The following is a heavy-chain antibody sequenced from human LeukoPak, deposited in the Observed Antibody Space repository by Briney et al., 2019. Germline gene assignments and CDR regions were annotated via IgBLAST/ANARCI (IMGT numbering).Heavy chain of an antibody. V-gene: IGHV3-30*04. CDR2: VSRVGGNT. Sequence: TRGSLRLSCAASGFTFSAFAMHWVPQAPGKGLEWVAVVSRVGGNTYYAESVKGRFTISRDNSKNTLYVQMNSLRAEDTAVHYCAREYNAGYYIDYWGQGTLVTVSS. CDR3: AREYNAGYYIDY. CDR1: GFTFSAFA. J-gene: IGHJ4*02. D-gene: IGHD1-1*01.